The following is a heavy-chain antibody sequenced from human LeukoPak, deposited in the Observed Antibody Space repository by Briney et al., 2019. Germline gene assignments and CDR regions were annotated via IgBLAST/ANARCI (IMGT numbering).Heavy chain of an antibody. Sequence: GGSLRLSCAASGFTFSSYAMSWVRQAPGKGLEWVSAISGSSGSTYYADSVKGRFTISRDNSKNTLYLQKNSLRAEDTAVYYCAKAATSSSSFGGFDYWGQGTLVTVSS. CDR2: ISGSSGST. J-gene: IGHJ4*02. CDR1: GFTFSSYA. V-gene: IGHV3-23*01. CDR3: AKAATSSSSFGGFDY. D-gene: IGHD6-13*01.